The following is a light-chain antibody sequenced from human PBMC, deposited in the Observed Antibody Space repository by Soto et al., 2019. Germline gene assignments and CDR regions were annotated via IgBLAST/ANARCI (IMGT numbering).Light chain of an antibody. V-gene: IGKV1-5*01. CDR1: QSISNW. CDR3: QQYNSYS. CDR2: HAS. J-gene: IGKJ1*01. Sequence: IQLTQSPSTLPASVGDRVTLTCRASQSISNWLAWYQQKPGTAPKLLIYHASILETAVPSRFSGNGSGTEVTLTISSLQPGDFATDYCQQYNSYSFGQGSRVEIK.